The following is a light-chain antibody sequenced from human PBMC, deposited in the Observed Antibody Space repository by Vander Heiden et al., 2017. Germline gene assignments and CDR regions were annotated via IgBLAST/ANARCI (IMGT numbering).Light chain of an antibody. CDR2: GNT. CDR3: QSYDSSLSGSV. Sequence: QSVLTQPPSVSGAPGQRVTISWTGSSSNIGAGYYVHWYQRLPGTAPKLLIYGNTNRPSGVPDRFSGSESGTSASLAITGLQAEDEAVYYCQSYDSSLSGSVFGGGTKLTVL. J-gene: IGLJ3*02. V-gene: IGLV1-40*01. CDR1: SSNIGAGYY.